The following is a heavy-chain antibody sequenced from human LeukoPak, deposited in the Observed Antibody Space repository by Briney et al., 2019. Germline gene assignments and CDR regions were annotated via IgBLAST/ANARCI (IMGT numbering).Heavy chain of an antibody. D-gene: IGHD1-26*01. Sequence: QPGRSLRLSCTTSGFPFGDYGLTWVRQAPGKGLEWVGFIRSKTYGGTTEFPASVKGRFSISRDDSRSIAYLQMNSLKPEDTALYYCARGLTVPGAKYYFDNWGQGTLVTVSS. J-gene: IGHJ4*02. CDR1: GFPFGDYG. CDR2: IRSKTYGGTT. V-gene: IGHV3-49*04. CDR3: ARGLTVPGAKYYFDN.